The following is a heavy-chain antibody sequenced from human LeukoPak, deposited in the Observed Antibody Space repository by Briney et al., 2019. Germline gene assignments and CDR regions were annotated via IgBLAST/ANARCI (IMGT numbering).Heavy chain of an antibody. V-gene: IGHV3-74*01. D-gene: IGHD6-19*01. Sequence: VGSLRLSCAASGFIFSTYWVHWVRQAPGKGLVWVSRINEDGSSTSYADSVKGRFTISRDNSKNTLYLQMNSLRAEDTAVYYCAKSAKKGIAMAYDAFDIWGQGTMVTVSS. J-gene: IGHJ3*02. CDR3: AKSAKKGIAMAYDAFDI. CDR2: INEDGSST. CDR1: GFIFSTYW.